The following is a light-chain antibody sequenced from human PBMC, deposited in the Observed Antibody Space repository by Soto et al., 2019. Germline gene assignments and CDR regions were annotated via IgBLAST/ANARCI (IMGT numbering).Light chain of an antibody. CDR1: SSDIGGYKY. J-gene: IGLJ3*02. V-gene: IGLV2-11*01. CDR3: CSYTGSYTLV. CDR2: YVN. Sequence: QSALTQPRSVSGSPGQSVTISCTGTSSDIGGYKYVSWYRQDPGKAPKLILSYVNKRPSGVPDRFSGSKSGNTASLTISGLQTDDEAAYYCCSYTGSYTLVFGGGTKVTVL.